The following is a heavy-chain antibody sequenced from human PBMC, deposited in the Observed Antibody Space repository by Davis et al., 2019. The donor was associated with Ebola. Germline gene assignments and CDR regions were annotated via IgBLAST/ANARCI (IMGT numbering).Heavy chain of an antibody. CDR1: GYTFTSYG. CDR2: ISAYNGNT. J-gene: IGHJ5*02. CDR3: ARGQGQGRSLTRLWFDP. V-gene: IGHV1-18*04. Sequence: ASVKVSCKASGYTFTSYGISWVRQAPGQGLEWMGWISAYNGNTNYAQKLQGRVTMTTDTSTSTAYMELRSLRSDDTAVYYCARGQGQGRSLTRLWFDPWGQGILVTVSS. D-gene: IGHD6-25*01.